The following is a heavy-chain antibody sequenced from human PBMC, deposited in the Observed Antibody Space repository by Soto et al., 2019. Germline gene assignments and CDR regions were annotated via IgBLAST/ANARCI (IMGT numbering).Heavy chain of an antibody. D-gene: IGHD3-22*01. CDR2: ISYDGSNK. J-gene: IGHJ4*02. Sequence: VQLVESGGGVVQPGRSLRLSCAASGFTFSSYGMHWVRQAPGKGLEWVAVISYDGSNKYYADSVKGRFTISRDNSKNTLYLQMNSLRAEDTAVYYCAKDRTMIVVVNPLDYWGQGTLVTVSS. V-gene: IGHV3-30*18. CDR1: GFTFSSYG. CDR3: AKDRTMIVVVNPLDY.